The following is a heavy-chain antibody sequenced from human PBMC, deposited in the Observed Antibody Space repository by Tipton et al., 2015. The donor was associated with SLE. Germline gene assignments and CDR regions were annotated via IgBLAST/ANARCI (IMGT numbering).Heavy chain of an antibody. CDR3: ARERYCSGASCYAPDY. CDR1: GGSLSSYH. V-gene: IGHV4-59*13. CDR2: IYYSGNT. D-gene: IGHD2-2*01. J-gene: IGHJ4*02. Sequence: GLVKPSETLYLTCTVSGGSLSSYHWSWIRQPPGKGLEWVGYIYYSGNTYYSPSLKSRVTISVDTSKNQFSLKMRSVTAADSAVYYCARERYCSGASCYAPDYWGQGTLVTVSS.